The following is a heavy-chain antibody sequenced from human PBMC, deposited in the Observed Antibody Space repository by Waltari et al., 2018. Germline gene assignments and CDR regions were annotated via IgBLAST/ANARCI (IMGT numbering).Heavy chain of an antibody. CDR1: GFTFSSYG. D-gene: IGHD4-4*01. CDR2: IWYDGSNK. CDR3: ARGGYSNYEFIDY. V-gene: IGHV3-33*01. Sequence: QAQLVESGGGVVQPGRSLRLSCAASGFTFSSYGMHWVRQAPGKGLEWVAVIWYDGSNKYYADSVKGRFTISRDNSKNTLYLQMNSLRAEDTAVYYCARGGYSNYEFIDYWGQGTLVTVSS. J-gene: IGHJ4*02.